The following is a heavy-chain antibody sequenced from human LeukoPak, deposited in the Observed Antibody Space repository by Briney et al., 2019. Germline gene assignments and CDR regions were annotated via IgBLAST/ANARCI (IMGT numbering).Heavy chain of an antibody. CDR2: ISYDKSHK. Sequence: GGSLRLSCAASGFTFSSYAMHWVRQAPGKGLEWVAVISYDKSHKYYADSVKGRFTISRDNAKNSLYLQMNSLRTEDTAVYYCARAPTSEQQLQFDYWGQGTLVTVSS. V-gene: IGHV3-30*04. D-gene: IGHD6-13*01. CDR1: GFTFSSYA. J-gene: IGHJ4*02. CDR3: ARAPTSEQQLQFDY.